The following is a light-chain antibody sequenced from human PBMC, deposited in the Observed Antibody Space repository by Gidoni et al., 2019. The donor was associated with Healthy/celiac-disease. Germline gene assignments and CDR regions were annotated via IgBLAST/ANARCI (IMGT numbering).Light chain of an antibody. CDR2: DAS. V-gene: IGKV1-33*01. CDR3: QQYDNLPYMYT. J-gene: IGKJ2*01. Sequence: DIQMTQSPSSLSASVGDRVTITCQASQDISNYLNWYQQKPGKAPKLLIYDASNLETGVPSRFSGSGSGTDFTFTISSLQPEDIATYYCQQYDNLPYMYTFGQETKLEIK. CDR1: QDISNY.